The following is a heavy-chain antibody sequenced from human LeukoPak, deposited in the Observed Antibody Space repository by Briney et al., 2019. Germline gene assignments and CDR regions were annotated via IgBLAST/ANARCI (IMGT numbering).Heavy chain of an antibody. CDR1: GFTLSSYA. V-gene: IGHV3-23*01. CDR3: AKDRGSSWFPTPFDY. Sequence: GGSLRLSCAASGFTLSSYAMSWVRQAPGKGLEWVSAISGSGGSTYYADSVKGRFTISRDNSKNTLYLQMNSLRAEDTAVYYCAKDRGSSWFPTPFDYWGQGTLVTVSS. D-gene: IGHD6-13*01. J-gene: IGHJ4*02. CDR2: ISGSGGST.